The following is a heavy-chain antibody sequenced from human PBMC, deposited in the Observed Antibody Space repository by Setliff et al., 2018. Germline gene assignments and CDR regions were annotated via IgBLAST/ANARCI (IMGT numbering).Heavy chain of an antibody. CDR3: ARATTVVTRAVDAFDI. CDR1: GGSISSGGYY. V-gene: IGHV4-31*03. D-gene: IGHD4-17*01. J-gene: IGHJ3*02. CDR2: IYYSGST. Sequence: SETLSLTCTVSGGSISSGGYYWSWIRQHPGKGLEWIGYIYYSGSTYYNPSLKSRVTISVDTSKNQFSLKLSSVTAADTAVYYCARATTVVTRAVDAFDIWGQGTMVTVSS.